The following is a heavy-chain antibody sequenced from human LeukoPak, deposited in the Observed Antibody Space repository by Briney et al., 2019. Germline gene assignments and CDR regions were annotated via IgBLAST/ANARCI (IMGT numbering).Heavy chain of an antibody. D-gene: IGHD3-22*01. CDR3: ARDEAVGVYYYYMDV. CDR2: ISSSGSTI. V-gene: IGHV3-11*04. J-gene: IGHJ6*03. CDR1: GFTFSDYY. Sequence: GGSLRLSCAASGFTFSDYYMSWIRQAPGKGLEWVSYISSSGSTIYYADSVKGRFTISRDSAKNSLYLQMNSLRAEDTAVYYCARDEAVGVYYYYMDVWGKGTTVTVSS.